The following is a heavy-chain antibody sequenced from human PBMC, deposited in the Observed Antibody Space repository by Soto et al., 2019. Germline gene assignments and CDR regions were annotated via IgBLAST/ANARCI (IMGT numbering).Heavy chain of an antibody. V-gene: IGHV4-34*01. CDR2: INHSGST. CDR3: ARVRHSYGNWFDP. CDR1: GGSFSGYY. D-gene: IGHD3-10*01. Sequence: SETLSLTRAVYGGSFSGYYWTWIRQPPGKGLEWIGEIYHRGLEWIGDINHSGSTHYNPSLKSRVTMSVDTSKYQFSLRLSSVTAADTAVYYCARVRHSYGNWFDPWGQGTLVTVSS. J-gene: IGHJ5*02.